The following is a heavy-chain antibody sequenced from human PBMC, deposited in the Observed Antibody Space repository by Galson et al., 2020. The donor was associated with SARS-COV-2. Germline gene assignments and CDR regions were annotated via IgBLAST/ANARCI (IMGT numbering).Heavy chain of an antibody. CDR1: GFTFSNSY. V-gene: IGHV3-11*04. CDR2: ISRHGDTI. Sequence: NSGESLRLSCAASGFTFSNSYLSWIRQAPGKGLEWVSFISRHGDTIYYASSVKGRFTISRDNPKNLLFLQMNSLRAEDTAVYYCAKALDGQNFFDLWGRGTLVTVSS. J-gene: IGHJ2*01. D-gene: IGHD1-1*01. CDR3: AKALDGQNFFDL.